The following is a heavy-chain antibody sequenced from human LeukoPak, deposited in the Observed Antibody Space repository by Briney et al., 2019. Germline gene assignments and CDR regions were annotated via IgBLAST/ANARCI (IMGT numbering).Heavy chain of an antibody. CDR2: IYSTGTT. Sequence: SQTLSLTCTVSSGSISSSNYYWGWIRQTPGTGLEWIGSIYSTGTTYYNPSLGSRVTISEDTSKNQFSLKLNSVTAADTAVYYCARGTMYSSAWTAFDHWGQGTLVTVSS. CDR3: ARGTMYSSAWTAFDH. V-gene: IGHV4-39*07. J-gene: IGHJ4*02. D-gene: IGHD6-19*01. CDR1: SGSISSSNYY.